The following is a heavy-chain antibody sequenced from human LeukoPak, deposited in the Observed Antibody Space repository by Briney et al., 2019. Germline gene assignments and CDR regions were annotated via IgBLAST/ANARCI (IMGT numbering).Heavy chain of an antibody. Sequence: SETLSLTCAVSGYSISSGYYWGWIRQPPGKGLEWIGSIYHSGSTYYNPSLKSRVTISVDTSKNQFSLKLSSVTAADTAVYYCASGQERIFGVVIIPATFDYWGQGTLVTVSS. CDR3: ASGQERIFGVVIIPATFDY. CDR1: GYSISSGYY. J-gene: IGHJ4*02. V-gene: IGHV4-38-2*01. CDR2: IYHSGST. D-gene: IGHD3-3*01.